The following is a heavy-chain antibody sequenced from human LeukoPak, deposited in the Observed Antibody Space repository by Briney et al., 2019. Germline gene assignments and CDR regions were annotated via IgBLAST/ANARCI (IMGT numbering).Heavy chain of an antibody. D-gene: IGHD3-10*01. J-gene: IGHJ5*02. V-gene: IGHV4-39*01. Sequence: SETLSLTCTVSSGSISSSTYYWGWIRQPPWKGLEWIGTIYYTGSTYYNPSLKSRVTISVDTSKNQFSLKLSSVTAADTAVYYCARHVAVLLWFGKNRRNWFDPWGQGTLVTVSS. CDR1: SGSISSSTYY. CDR3: ARHVAVLLWFGKNRRNWFDP. CDR2: IYYTGST.